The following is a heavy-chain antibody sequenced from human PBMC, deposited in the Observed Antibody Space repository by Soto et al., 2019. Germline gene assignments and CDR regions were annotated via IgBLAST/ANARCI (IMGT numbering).Heavy chain of an antibody. CDR3: AKAMDDSDRVRFHY. J-gene: IGHJ4*02. D-gene: IGHD3-22*01. CDR2: MDGGRGSA. V-gene: IGHV3-23*01. CDR1: GFTSNNYG. Sequence: GGSLRLSCAASGFTSNNYGMNWVRQAPGKGLEWVSGMDGGRGSAYYADSVKGRFTISRDNSENTVYLQMNSLRAEDTAVYYCAKAMDDSDRVRFHYWGQGALVTVSS.